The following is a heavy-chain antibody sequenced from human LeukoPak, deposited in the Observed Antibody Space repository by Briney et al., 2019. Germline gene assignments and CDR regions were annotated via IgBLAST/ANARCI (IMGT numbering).Heavy chain of an antibody. Sequence: GGSLRLSCAASGFTFSSYAMSWVRQAPGKGLEWVSAIGGSTGRTSYDYTDSVKGRFTISRDNSKNTLYLQMNSLRAEDTAVYYCAKYGSGSYGYWGQGTLVTVSS. V-gene: IGHV3-23*01. CDR1: GFTFSSYA. CDR3: AKYGSGSYGY. D-gene: IGHD3-10*01. CDR2: IGGSTGRT. J-gene: IGHJ4*02.